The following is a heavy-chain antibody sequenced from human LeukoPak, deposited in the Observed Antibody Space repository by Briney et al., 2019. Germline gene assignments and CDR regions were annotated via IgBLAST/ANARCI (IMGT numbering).Heavy chain of an antibody. CDR2: ISNDGTIQ. CDR3: AKKYSTGLDP. CDR1: GFTFRAYA. D-gene: IGHD1-26*01. J-gene: IGHJ5*02. V-gene: IGHV3-30*04. Sequence: GGSLRLSCAASGFTFRAYAMHWVRQAPGKGLEWLAVISNDGTIQYYADSVKGRFTISRDNSRNIMNLQTDSLRPEDTAVYYCAKKYSTGLDPWGQGTLVTVSS.